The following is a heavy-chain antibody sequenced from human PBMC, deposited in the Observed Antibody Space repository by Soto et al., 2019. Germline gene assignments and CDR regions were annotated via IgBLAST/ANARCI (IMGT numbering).Heavy chain of an antibody. J-gene: IGHJ4*02. Sequence: PSETLCLTCTISDDSIASYYWTWIRQPPGKGLEWVGHIYYNGNTNFNPSLKGRVTLSVDTSTNQCSLTLSSMTAADTAVYYCASTYDFWSGYLGYWGQGTLVTVSS. CDR2: IYYNGNT. V-gene: IGHV4-59*12. D-gene: IGHD3-3*01. CDR1: DDSIASYY. CDR3: ASTYDFWSGYLGY.